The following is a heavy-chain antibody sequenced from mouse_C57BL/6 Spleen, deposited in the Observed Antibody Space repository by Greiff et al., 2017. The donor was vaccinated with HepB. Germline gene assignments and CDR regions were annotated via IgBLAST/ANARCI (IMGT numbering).Heavy chain of an antibody. CDR3: ARSMVTTRDAMDY. CDR1: GFNIKDYY. CDR2: IDPEDGET. Sequence: EVKLEESGAELVKPGASVKLSCTASGFNIKDYYMHWVKQRTEQGLEWIGRIDPEDGETKYAPKFQGKATITADTSSNTAYLQLSSLTSEDTAVYYCARSMVTTRDAMDYWGQGTSVTVSS. D-gene: IGHD2-2*01. J-gene: IGHJ4*01. V-gene: IGHV14-2*01.